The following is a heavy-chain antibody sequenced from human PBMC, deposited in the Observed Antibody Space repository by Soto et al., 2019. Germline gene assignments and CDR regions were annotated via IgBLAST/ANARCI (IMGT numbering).Heavy chain of an antibody. CDR3: ARDTRYSYRYFDY. D-gene: IGHD5-18*01. V-gene: IGHV3-30-3*01. Sequence: SGGSLRLSCAASGFTFSSYAMHWVRQAPGKGLEWVAVISYDGSNKYYADSVKGRFTISRDNSKNTLYLQMNSLRAEDTAVYYCARDTRYSYRYFDYWGQGTLVTVSS. J-gene: IGHJ4*02. CDR1: GFTFSSYA. CDR2: ISYDGSNK.